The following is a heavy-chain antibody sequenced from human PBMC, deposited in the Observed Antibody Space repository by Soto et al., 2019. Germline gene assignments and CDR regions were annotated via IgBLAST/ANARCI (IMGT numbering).Heavy chain of an antibody. CDR3: ATGGSEVSDSFGVAIIQYGMDV. Sequence: PGGSLRLSCAASGFTVSSNYMSWVRQAPGKVLEWVSVIYSGGSTDYADSVKGRFTISRDSSKNTRYLRMNSLRAEDTAVYYCATGGSEVSDSFGVAIIQYGMDVGGQGTTVTVSS. J-gene: IGHJ6*02. CDR1: GFTVSSNY. CDR2: IYSGGST. D-gene: IGHD3-3*01. V-gene: IGHV3-53*01.